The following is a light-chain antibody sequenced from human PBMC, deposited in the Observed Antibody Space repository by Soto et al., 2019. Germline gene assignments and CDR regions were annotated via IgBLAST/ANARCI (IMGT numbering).Light chain of an antibody. J-gene: IGKJ4*01. CDR2: QVS. CDR3: LQGTHWPLT. V-gene: IGKV2-30*01. CDR1: QSLVYSDGTTY. Sequence: DVVMIQSPPSLPVTLGQPASISCRSSQSLVYSDGTTYLNWLQQRPGQSPRRLIYQVSNRYPGVXDXXSGSGSGTDFTLNISRVEAEDVGVYYCLQGTHWPLTFGGGTKVEIK.